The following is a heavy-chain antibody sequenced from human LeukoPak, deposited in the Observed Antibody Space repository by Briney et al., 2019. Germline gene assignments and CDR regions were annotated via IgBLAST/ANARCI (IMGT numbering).Heavy chain of an antibody. Sequence: SETLSLTCTVSGGSISSNYWSWIRQPPGQGLEWIGFIYFTGTTNYNPSLKNRVTISVDTSKNQFSLRLTSVTAADTAVYYCARGIFYGGRNQYIWFDLWGQGTLVTVSS. J-gene: IGHJ5*02. D-gene: IGHD4-23*01. CDR2: IYFTGTT. V-gene: IGHV4-59*12. CDR1: GGSISSNY. CDR3: ARGIFYGGRNQYIWFDL.